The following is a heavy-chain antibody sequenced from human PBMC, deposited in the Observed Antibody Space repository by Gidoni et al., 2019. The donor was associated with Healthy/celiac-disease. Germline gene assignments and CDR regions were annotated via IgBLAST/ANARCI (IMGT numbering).Heavy chain of an antibody. CDR3: ARLSLYDFWSGYESDYGMDV. J-gene: IGHJ6*02. Sequence: EVQLVESGGGLVQPGGSLRLSCAASGFTVSTNYLSWVRQAPVKGLEWVSVIYSGGSTYYADSVKGRFTISRDNYKNTLYLQMNSLRAEDTAVYYCARLSLYDFWSGYESDYGMDVWGQGTTVTVSS. V-gene: IGHV3-66*02. D-gene: IGHD3-3*01. CDR2: IYSGGST. CDR1: GFTVSTNY.